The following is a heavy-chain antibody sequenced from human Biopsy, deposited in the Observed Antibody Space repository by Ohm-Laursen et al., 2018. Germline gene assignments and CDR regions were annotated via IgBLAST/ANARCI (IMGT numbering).Heavy chain of an antibody. Sequence: GASVKVSCKASDYTFYSYGITWVRRAPGQGLEWMGWITADEKNSAPKFQGRVTMTTDMSTSTAYMELRGLKSEDTAFYYCVRGTGSQYFDYWGQGTLVTVSS. CDR1: DYTFYSYG. J-gene: IGHJ4*02. V-gene: IGHV1-18*04. CDR2: ITADEK. D-gene: IGHD1-26*01. CDR3: VRGTGSQYFDY.